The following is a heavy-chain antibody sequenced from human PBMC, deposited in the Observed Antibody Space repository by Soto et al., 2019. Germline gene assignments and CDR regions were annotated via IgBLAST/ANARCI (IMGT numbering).Heavy chain of an antibody. J-gene: IGHJ6*02. D-gene: IGHD2-8*01. Sequence: VGSLRLSCAASGFVFADYGVHWVRQAPGKGLEWVAVISFDGTNKFYADSVKGRFTISRDNSNNTLYLQMSSLRTEDTAVYYCAKDTLYPVVSYFYYGLDVWGQGTTVTVSS. V-gene: IGHV3-30*18. CDR2: ISFDGTNK. CDR1: GFVFADYG. CDR3: AKDTLYPVVSYFYYGLDV.